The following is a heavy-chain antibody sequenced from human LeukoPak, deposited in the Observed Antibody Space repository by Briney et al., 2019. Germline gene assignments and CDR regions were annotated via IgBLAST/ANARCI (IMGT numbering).Heavy chain of an antibody. Sequence: ASVKVSCKASGYTFTSYGISWVRQAPGQGLEWMGWISAYNGNTNYAQKLQGRVTMTTDTSTSTAYMELSSLRSEDTAVYYCAREARNYGMDVWGQGTTVTVSS. J-gene: IGHJ6*02. CDR3: AREARNYGMDV. V-gene: IGHV1-18*01. CDR2: ISAYNGNT. CDR1: GYTFTSYG.